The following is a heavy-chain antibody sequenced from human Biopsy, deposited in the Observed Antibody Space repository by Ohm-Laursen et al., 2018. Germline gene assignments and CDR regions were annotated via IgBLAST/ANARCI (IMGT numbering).Heavy chain of an antibody. D-gene: IGHD1-26*01. CDR3: ARVGVGAPFLGYFDS. CDR1: GGSIYNFF. V-gene: IGHV4-59*07. J-gene: IGHJ4*02. Sequence: SDTLSLTWTVSGGSIYNFFWSWIRQPPGKGLEWIGYIYYSGSTNYNPSLKSRVTISVDRSKNHFSLELSSVTAADTAVYYCARVGVGAPFLGYFDSWGQGALVTVSS. CDR2: IYYSGST.